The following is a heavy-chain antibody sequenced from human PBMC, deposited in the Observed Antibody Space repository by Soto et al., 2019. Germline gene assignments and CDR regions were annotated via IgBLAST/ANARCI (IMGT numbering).Heavy chain of an antibody. D-gene: IGHD6-13*01. V-gene: IGHV1-24*01. J-gene: IGHJ5*02. CDR3: ATVQQLVRGSWFDP. CDR2: FDPEDGET. CDR1: GYTLTELS. Sequence: GASVKVSCKVSGYTLTELSMHWVRQAPGKGLEWMGGFDPEDGETIYAQKFQGRVTMTEGTSTDTAYMELSSLRSEDTAVYYCATVQQLVRGSWFDPWGQGTLVTVSS.